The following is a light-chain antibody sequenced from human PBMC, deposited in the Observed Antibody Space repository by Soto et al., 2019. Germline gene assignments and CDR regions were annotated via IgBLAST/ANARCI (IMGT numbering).Light chain of an antibody. CDR3: QQYNNWPYT. CDR1: QSVSSN. CDR2: GAS. J-gene: IGKJ2*01. V-gene: IGKV3-15*01. Sequence: EIVMTQSPATLSVSPGERATLSCRASQSVSSNLAWYQQKPGQAPRLLIYGASTRATSIPARFSGSGSGTEFNLTIRSLQSEDFAVYYCQQYNNWPYTFGQGTKLEIK.